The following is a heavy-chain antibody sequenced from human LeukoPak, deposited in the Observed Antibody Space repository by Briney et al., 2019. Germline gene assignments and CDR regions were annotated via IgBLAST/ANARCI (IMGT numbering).Heavy chain of an antibody. V-gene: IGHV1-24*01. CDR3: ATAFSDGSGWYETLDY. Sequence: ASVKVSCKVSGYTLTELSMHWVRQAPGKGLEWRGGFDPEDGETIYAQKFQGRVTMTEDTSTDTAYMELSSLRSEDTAVYYCATAFSDGSGWYETLDYWGQGTLVTVSS. J-gene: IGHJ4*02. CDR1: GYTLTELS. CDR2: FDPEDGET. D-gene: IGHD6-19*01.